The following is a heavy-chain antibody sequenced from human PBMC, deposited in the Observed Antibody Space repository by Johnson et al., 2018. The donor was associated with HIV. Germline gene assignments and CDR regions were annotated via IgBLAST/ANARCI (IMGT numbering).Heavy chain of an antibody. D-gene: IGHD3-22*01. J-gene: IGHJ3*02. Sequence: QVQLVESGGGVVQPGGCLRLSCTASGFTFSSYTMHWVRQAPGKGLEWVAVISYDGNNKYYADSVPGRFPISRDRSKNTLYLQMSSLRPEDTAVYFCARGGPYYYDSSGYGAFDIWGQGTMVTVSS. CDR1: GFTFSSYT. CDR3: ARGGPYYYDSSGYGAFDI. V-gene: IGHV3-30-3*01. CDR2: ISYDGNNK.